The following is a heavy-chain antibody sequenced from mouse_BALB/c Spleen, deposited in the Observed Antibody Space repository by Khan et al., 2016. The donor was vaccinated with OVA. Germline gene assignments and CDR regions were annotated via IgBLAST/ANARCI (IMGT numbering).Heavy chain of an antibody. V-gene: IGHV3-2*02. J-gene: IGHJ2*01. Sequence: EVQLQESGPGLVKPSQSLSLTCTVSGYSITSGYGWNWIRQFPGNKLEWMGYISYSGSTNYNPSIKSRISITRDTSNNQFFMQVNSVTTKETATYYCARTARIKYWGQGTTLTVSS. CDR3: ARTARIKY. CDR1: GYSITSGYG. D-gene: IGHD1-2*01. CDR2: ISYSGST.